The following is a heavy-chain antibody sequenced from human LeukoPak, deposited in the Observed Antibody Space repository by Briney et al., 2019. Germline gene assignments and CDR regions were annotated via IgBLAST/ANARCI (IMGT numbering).Heavy chain of an antibody. CDR1: GGTFSSYA. V-gene: IGHV1-69*04. J-gene: IGHJ4*02. CDR3: AIVEYSSSSMDY. CDR2: IIPILGIA. Sequence: SVKVSCKASGGTFSSYAISWVRQAPGQGLEWMGRIIPILGIANYAQKFQGRVTITADKSTSTAYMELSSLRSEGTAVYYCAIVEYSSSSMDYWGQGTLVTVSS. D-gene: IGHD6-6*01.